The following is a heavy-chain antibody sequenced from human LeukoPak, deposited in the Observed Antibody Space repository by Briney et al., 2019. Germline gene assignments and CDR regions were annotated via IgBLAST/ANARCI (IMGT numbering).Heavy chain of an antibody. CDR2: IRSKAYGGTT. Sequence: GRSLRLSCTASGFTFGDYAMSWVRQAPGKGLEWVGFIRSKAYGGTTEYAASVKGRFTISRDDSKSIAYLQMNSLKTEDTAVYYCSRGVSSGWPDYWGQGTLVTVSS. CDR1: GFTFGDYA. V-gene: IGHV3-49*04. CDR3: SRGVSSGWPDY. D-gene: IGHD6-19*01. J-gene: IGHJ4*02.